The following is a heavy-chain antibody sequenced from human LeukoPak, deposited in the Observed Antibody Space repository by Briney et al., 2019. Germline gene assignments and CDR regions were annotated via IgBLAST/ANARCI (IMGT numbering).Heavy chain of an antibody. CDR1: GGSVTDYY. D-gene: IGHD7-27*01. J-gene: IGHJ4*02. Sequence: SETLSLTCTVSGGSVTDYYWSWIRQSPGKGLEWVGYIYYTGTSYNPSLKSRVTISADTSKNQFSLKLISVTAADTAVYYCASRKLGNDYWGQGTLVTVSS. CDR3: ASRKLGNDY. CDR2: IYYTGT. V-gene: IGHV4-59*02.